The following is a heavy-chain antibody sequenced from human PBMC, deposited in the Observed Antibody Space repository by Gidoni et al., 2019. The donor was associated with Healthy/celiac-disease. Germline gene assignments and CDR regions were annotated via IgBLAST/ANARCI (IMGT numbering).Heavy chain of an antibody. Sequence: QVQLVESGGGEVQPGRSLSLSCAASGFTFSSYGMPWGRQAPGKGLEWVAVIWYDGSKKYYADSVKGRFTISRDNSKNTLYLQMNSLRAEDTAVYYCARDTGYYDSSGYFDFDYWGQGTLVTVSS. CDR1: GFTFSSYG. V-gene: IGHV3-33*01. J-gene: IGHJ4*02. CDR2: IWYDGSKK. D-gene: IGHD3-22*01. CDR3: ARDTGYYDSSGYFDFDY.